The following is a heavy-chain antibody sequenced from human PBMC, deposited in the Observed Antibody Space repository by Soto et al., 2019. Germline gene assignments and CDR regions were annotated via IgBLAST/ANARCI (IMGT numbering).Heavy chain of an antibody. V-gene: IGHV1-18*04. D-gene: IGHD3-10*01. CDR1: GYNFMPYG. CDR2: ISPWKGNT. CDR3: ARDLDPSGSYYTDY. Sequence: GASVKVSCKASGYNFMPYGVNWVRQAPGQRLEWMGWISPWKGNTNYAQSFQGRVTMTTDTSTSTAYMELRSLTSDDTAVYYCARDLDPSGSYYTDYWGPGTLVTVSS. J-gene: IGHJ4*02.